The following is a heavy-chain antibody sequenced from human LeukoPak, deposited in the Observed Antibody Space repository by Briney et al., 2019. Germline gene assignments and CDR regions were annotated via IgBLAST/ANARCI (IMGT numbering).Heavy chain of an antibody. D-gene: IGHD5-12*01. J-gene: IGHJ4*02. CDR3: AKDICDIVATTGGYFDY. CDR2: ISWNSSRI. V-gene: IGHV3-9*01. Sequence: PGRSLRLSCAASGFTLDDYAMHWVRQAPGKGLEWVSGISWNSSRIGYADSVKGRFTISRDNAKNSLYLQMNSLRAEDTSLYYCAKDICDIVATTGGYFDYWGQGTLVTVSS. CDR1: GFTLDDYA.